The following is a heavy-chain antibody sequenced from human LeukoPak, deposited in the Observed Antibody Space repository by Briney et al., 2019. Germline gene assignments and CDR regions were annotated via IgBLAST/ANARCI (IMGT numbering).Heavy chain of an antibody. CDR1: GFTFSSYG. V-gene: IGHV3-33*06. D-gene: IGHD5-24*01. CDR2: IWYDGSNK. J-gene: IGHJ4*02. CDR3: AKESDGYTHFDY. Sequence: RGSLRLSCAASGFTFSSYGMHWVRQAPGKGLEWVAVIWYDGSNKYYADSVKGRFTISRDNSKNTLYLQMNSLRAEDTAVYYCAKESDGYTHFDYWGQGTLVTVSS.